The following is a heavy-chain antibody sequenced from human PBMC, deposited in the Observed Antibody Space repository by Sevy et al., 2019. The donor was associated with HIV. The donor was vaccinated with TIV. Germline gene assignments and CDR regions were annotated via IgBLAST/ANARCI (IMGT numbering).Heavy chain of an antibody. CDR2: IIPIFGTA. V-gene: IGHV1-69*13. CDR1: GGTFSSYA. CDR3: ASLEIGYCSSTSCPDV. D-gene: IGHD2-2*01. Sequence: ASVKVSCKASGGTFSSYAMSWVRQAPGQGLEWMGGIIPIFGTANYAQKFQGRVTITADESTSTAYMELSSLRSEDTAVYYCASLEIGYCSSTSCPDVWGQGTTVTVSS. J-gene: IGHJ6*02.